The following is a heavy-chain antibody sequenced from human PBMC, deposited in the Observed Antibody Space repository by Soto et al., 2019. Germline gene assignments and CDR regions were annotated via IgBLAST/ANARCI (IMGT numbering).Heavy chain of an antibody. CDR1: GFTFSSYW. J-gene: IGHJ4*02. Sequence: GGSLRLSCAASGFTFSSYWMHWVRQAPGKGLVWVSRINSDGSSTSYADSVKGRFTISRDNAKNTLYLQMNSLRAEDTAVYYCARDFSPHYGSEALDYWGQGTLVTVSS. V-gene: IGHV3-74*01. CDR3: ARDFSPHYGSEALDY. CDR2: INSDGSST. D-gene: IGHD3-10*01.